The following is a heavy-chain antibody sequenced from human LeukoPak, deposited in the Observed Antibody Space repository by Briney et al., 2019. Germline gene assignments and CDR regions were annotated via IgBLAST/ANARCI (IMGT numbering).Heavy chain of an antibody. Sequence: ASVKVSCKASGYTFTSYYMHWVRQAPGQGLEWMGMINPSSGNARYAQKFQGRVTMARDTSTSTMYMELSSLRSEDTAVYYCSRDTRAADAEYFQHWGQGTLVIVSS. CDR2: INPSSGNA. CDR3: SRDTRAADAEYFQH. V-gene: IGHV1-46*01. J-gene: IGHJ1*01. D-gene: IGHD2-15*01. CDR1: GYTFTSYY.